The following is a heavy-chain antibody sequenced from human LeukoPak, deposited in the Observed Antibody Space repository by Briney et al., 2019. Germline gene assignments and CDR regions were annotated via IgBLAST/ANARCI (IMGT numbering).Heavy chain of an antibody. D-gene: IGHD1-26*01. Sequence: PSETLSLTCTVSGGSISSSSYYWGWIRQPPGKGLEWIGSIYYSGSTYYKPSLKSRVTISVDTSKNQFSLKLSSVTAADTAVYCCARGKDLLRSWGQGTLVTVSS. V-gene: IGHV4-39*01. CDR2: IYYSGST. CDR1: GGSISSSSYY. J-gene: IGHJ4*02. CDR3: ARGKDLLRS.